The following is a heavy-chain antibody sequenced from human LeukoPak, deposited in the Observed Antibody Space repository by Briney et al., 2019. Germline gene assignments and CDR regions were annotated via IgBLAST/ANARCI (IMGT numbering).Heavy chain of an antibody. CDR1: GFTFSSYG. V-gene: IGHV3-30*18. Sequence: GGSLRLSCAASGFTFSSYGMHWVRQAPGKGLEWVAVISYDGSNKYYADSVKGRFTISRDNSKNTLYLQMNSLRAEDTAVYYCAKFDYGQLGYWGQGTLVTVSS. CDR2: ISYDGSNK. D-gene: IGHD6-6*01. J-gene: IGHJ4*02. CDR3: AKFDYGQLGY.